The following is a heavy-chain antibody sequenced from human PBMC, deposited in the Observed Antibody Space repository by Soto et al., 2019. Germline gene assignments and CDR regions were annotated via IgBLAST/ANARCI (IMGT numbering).Heavy chain of an antibody. Sequence: QMQLVQSGPEVKKPGTSVKVSCKASGFTFTSSAVQWVRQARGQRLEWIGWIVVGSGNTNYAQKFQERVTITRDMSTSTAYMELSSLRSEDTAVYYCAADQDYYDSSGYRPYWYFDLWGRGTLVTVSS. CDR2: IVVGSGNT. J-gene: IGHJ2*01. CDR3: AADQDYYDSSGYRPYWYFDL. D-gene: IGHD3-22*01. V-gene: IGHV1-58*01. CDR1: GFTFTSSA.